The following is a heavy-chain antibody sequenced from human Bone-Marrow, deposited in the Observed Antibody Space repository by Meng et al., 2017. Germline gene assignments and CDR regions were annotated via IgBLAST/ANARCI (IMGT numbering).Heavy chain of an antibody. Sequence: GESLKISCAASGFTVSSNYMSWVRQAPGKGLEWVSVIYSGGSTYYADSVKGRFTISRHNSKNTLYLQMNSLRAEDTAVYYCDYDSSAYRKHQRGWGQGTRVTVSS. CDR2: IYSGGST. CDR3: DYDSSAYRKHQRG. CDR1: GFTVSSNY. V-gene: IGHV3-53*04. D-gene: IGHD3-22*01. J-gene: IGHJ4*02.